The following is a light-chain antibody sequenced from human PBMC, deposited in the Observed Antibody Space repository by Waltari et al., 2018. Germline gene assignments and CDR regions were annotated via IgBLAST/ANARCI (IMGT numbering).Light chain of an antibody. Sequence: EIVMTQSPATLAVSPGERATLSCRASQSISTMLAWYQQKPGQAPRFLIYGASTRAPGIPARFSGSGSGTEYTLTISSLQSEDFAVYYCQQYNDWPYTFGQGTKLEI. CDR2: GAS. J-gene: IGKJ2*01. CDR1: QSISTM. CDR3: QQYNDWPYT. V-gene: IGKV3-15*01.